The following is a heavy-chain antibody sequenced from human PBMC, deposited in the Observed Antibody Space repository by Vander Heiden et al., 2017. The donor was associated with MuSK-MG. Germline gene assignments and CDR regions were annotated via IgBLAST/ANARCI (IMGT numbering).Heavy chain of an antibody. Sequence: QVQLVQSGAEVKKPGASVKVSCKASEYTFTRSDINWVRQATGQGLEWMGWMNPNSANTGYAQRFQGRITITRNTSISTAYMELSSLRSEDTAVYYCARGQGRGITIFGVVTPAFDYWGQGTLVTVSS. J-gene: IGHJ4*02. CDR2: MNPNSANT. CDR3: ARGQGRGITIFGVVTPAFDY. V-gene: IGHV1-8*03. CDR1: EYTFTRSD. D-gene: IGHD3-3*01.